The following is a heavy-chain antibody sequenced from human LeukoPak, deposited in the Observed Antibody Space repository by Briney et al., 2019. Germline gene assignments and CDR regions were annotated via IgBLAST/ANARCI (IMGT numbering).Heavy chain of an antibody. V-gene: IGHV4-39*01. J-gene: IGHJ6*02. CDR2: IYYSGST. CDR3: ASTHSGSNYYYGMDV. D-gene: IGHD1-26*01. Sequence: SETLSLTCTVSGGSISSSSYYWGWIRQPPGKGLEWIGSIYYSGSTYYNPSLKSRVTISVDTSKNQFSLKLSSVTAADTAVYYCASTHSGSNYYYGMDVWGQGTTVTVSS. CDR1: GGSISSSSYY.